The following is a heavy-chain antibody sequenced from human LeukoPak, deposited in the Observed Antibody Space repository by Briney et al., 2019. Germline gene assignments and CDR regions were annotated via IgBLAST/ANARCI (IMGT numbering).Heavy chain of an antibody. CDR3: ARGSGGYHYDH. V-gene: IGHV4-59*01. J-gene: IGHJ5*02. Sequence: SETLSLTCSVSGDSFSNYYWTWIRQPPGKGLEWIGYFFYSGSTNYNPSLKSRVTISVDTSKNQFSLKLSSVTAADTAVYYCARGSGGYHYDHWGQGTLVTVSS. CDR1: GDSFSNYY. D-gene: IGHD3-22*01. CDR2: FFYSGST.